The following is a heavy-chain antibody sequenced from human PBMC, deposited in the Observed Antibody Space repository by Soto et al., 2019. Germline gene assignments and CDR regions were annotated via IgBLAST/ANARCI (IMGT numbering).Heavy chain of an antibody. D-gene: IGHD4-4*01. CDR3: ARGLTRTTAPNWFDP. CDR2: INHSGST. V-gene: IGHV4-34*01. Sequence: PSETLSLTCAVYGGSFSGYYWSWIRQPPGKGLEWIGEINHSGSTNYNPSLKGRVTISVDTSKNQFSLKLSSVTAADTAVYYCARGLTRTTAPNWFDPWGQGTLVTVSS. CDR1: GGSFSGYY. J-gene: IGHJ5*02.